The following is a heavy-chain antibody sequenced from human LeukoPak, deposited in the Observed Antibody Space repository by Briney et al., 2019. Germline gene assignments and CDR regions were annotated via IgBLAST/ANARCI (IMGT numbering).Heavy chain of an antibody. J-gene: IGHJ4*02. Sequence: SETLSLTCTVSGGSISSSSYYWGWIRQPPGKGLEWIGSIYYSGSTYYNPSLKSRVTISVDTSKNQFSLKLSSVTAADTAVYYCARATYYVWGSYLSVDYWGQGSLVTVSS. CDR1: GGSISSSSYY. CDR2: IYYSGST. CDR3: ARATYYVWGSYLSVDY. V-gene: IGHV4-39*01. D-gene: IGHD3-16*01.